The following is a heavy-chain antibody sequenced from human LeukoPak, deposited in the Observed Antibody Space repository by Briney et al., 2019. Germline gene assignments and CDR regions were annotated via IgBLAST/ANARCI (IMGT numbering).Heavy chain of an antibody. CDR1: GYTFTGYY. D-gene: IGHD2-2*01. Sequence: ASVKVSCKASGYTFTGYYMHWVRQAPGQGLEWMGRINPNSGGTNYAQKFQGRVTMTRDTSISTAYMELSRLRSDDTAVYYCARDLNAWYQLLFYWGQGSLLTVSS. CDR3: ARDLNAWYQLLFY. CDR2: INPNSGGT. V-gene: IGHV1-2*06. J-gene: IGHJ4*02.